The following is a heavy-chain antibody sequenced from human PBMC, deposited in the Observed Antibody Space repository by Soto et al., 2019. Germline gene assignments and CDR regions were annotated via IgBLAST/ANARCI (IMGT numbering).Heavy chain of an antibody. D-gene: IGHD5-12*01. J-gene: IGHJ4*02. V-gene: IGHV4-34*01. Sequence: QVQLQQWGAGLLKASETRSLNCAVSGGSLSRYYWSWIRQPPGKGLEWIGEVKDGGHTNYSPSLRGRVTISSDTSNNQFSLRLNSVTAADTGVYYCARGQEGVVATHWDQGSLVTVSS. CDR2: VKDGGHT. CDR1: GGSLSRYY. CDR3: ARGQEGVVATH.